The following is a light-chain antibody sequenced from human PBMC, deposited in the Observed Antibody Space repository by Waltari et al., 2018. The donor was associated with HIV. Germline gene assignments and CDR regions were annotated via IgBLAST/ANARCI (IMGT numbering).Light chain of an antibody. CDR3: SSYTSSDTVV. CDR1: SSDVGGYNA. Sequence: QSALTQPASVSGSPGQSISISCTGTSSDVGGYNAVSWYQQHPAKAPKLVILEVSNRPSVVSNRVSASKSGNRASLTISGLQAEEEAYYYCSSYTSSDTVVFGGGTKVTVL. V-gene: IGLV2-14*01. CDR2: EVS. J-gene: IGLJ2*01.